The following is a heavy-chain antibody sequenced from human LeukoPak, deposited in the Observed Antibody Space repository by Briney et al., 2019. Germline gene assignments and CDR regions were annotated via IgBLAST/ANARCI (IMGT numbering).Heavy chain of an antibody. D-gene: IGHD7-27*01. CDR1: GGSISSYY. V-gene: IGHV4-59*01. J-gene: IGHJ4*02. CDR2: IYYSGST. CDR3: ARDDRRTGRDY. Sequence: PSETLSLTCTVFGGSISSYYWSWIRQPPGKGLDWIGYIYYSGSTNYNPSLKSRVTISVDTSKNQFSLKLSSVTAADTAVYYCARDDRRTGRDYWGQGTLVTVSS.